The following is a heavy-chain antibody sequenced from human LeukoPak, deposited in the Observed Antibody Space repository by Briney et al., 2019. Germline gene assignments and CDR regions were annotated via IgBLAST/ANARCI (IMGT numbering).Heavy chain of an antibody. CDR3: ARGPHYYGSGRPNYYYYYGMDV. V-gene: IGHV4-34*01. Sequence: PSETLSLTCAVYGGSFSGYYWSWIRQPPGKGLEWMGEINHSGSTNYNPSLKSRVTISVDTSKNQFSLKLSSVTAADTAVYYCARGPHYYGSGRPNYYYYYGMDVGGQGTTVTVSS. J-gene: IGHJ6*02. CDR2: INHSGST. D-gene: IGHD3-10*01. CDR1: GGSFSGYY.